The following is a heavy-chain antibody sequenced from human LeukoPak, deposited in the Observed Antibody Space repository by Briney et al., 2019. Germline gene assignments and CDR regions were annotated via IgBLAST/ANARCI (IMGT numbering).Heavy chain of an antibody. J-gene: IGHJ5*02. Sequence: GGSLRLSCAASGFTFNSFGMHWVRQAPGKGLEWLAVISYDGRNKYYADSVKGRFTISRDNSKNTLYLQMNSLRAEDTAMYYCAKDPQHCSSTSCYPYNWFDPWGQGTLVTVSS. CDR3: AKDPQHCSSTSCYPYNWFDP. V-gene: IGHV3-30*18. CDR2: ISYDGRNK. D-gene: IGHD2-2*01. CDR1: GFTFNSFG.